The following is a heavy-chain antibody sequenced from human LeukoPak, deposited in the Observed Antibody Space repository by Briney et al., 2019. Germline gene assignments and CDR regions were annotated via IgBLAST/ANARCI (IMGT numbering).Heavy chain of an antibody. V-gene: IGHV3-23*01. CDR2: ISGSGGNT. Sequence: PGGSLRLSCAASGFTFSSYAMSWVRQAPGKGLEWVSAISGSGGNTYYADSVKGRFTISRDNSKNTLYLQMNSLRAEDTAVYYCAKNPPVFRDGYNWFDPWGQGTVVTVSS. CDR3: AKNPPVFRDGYNWFDP. J-gene: IGHJ5*02. CDR1: GFTFSSYA. D-gene: IGHD2-2*03.